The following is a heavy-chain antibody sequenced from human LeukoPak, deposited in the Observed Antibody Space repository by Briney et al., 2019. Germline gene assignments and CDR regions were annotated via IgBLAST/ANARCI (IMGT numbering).Heavy chain of an antibody. D-gene: IGHD4-17*01. J-gene: IGHJ5*02. CDR2: INSDRSST. V-gene: IGHV3-74*01. Sequence: PGGSLRLSCAASGFTFSSYWMHWVRQAPGKGLVWVSRINSDRSSTSYADSVKGRFTISRDNAKNTLYLQMNSLRAEDTAVYYCARADYGDYFWFDPWGQGTLVTVSS. CDR3: ARADYGDYFWFDP. CDR1: GFTFSSYW.